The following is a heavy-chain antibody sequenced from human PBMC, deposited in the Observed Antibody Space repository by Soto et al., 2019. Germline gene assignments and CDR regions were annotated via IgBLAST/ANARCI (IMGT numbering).Heavy chain of an antibody. V-gene: IGHV4-31*03. CDR1: GGSISSGGYY. CDR3: VRGVLS. CDR2: IYHGGST. D-gene: IGHD3-10*01. J-gene: IGHJ1*01. Sequence: QVQLQESRPGLVKASQTLSVTCNVSGGSISSGGYYWTWIRQHPGKGLEWIGNIYHGGSTFYNTSLKSRVSISVDTSKNQFSLKLSSVTAADTAVYFCVRGVLSWGQGTLVTVSS.